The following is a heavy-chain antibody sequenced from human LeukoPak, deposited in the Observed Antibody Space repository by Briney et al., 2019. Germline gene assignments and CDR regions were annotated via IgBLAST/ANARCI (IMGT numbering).Heavy chain of an antibody. CDR1: GFVFGHSW. D-gene: IGHD3-22*01. CDR2: INLDGSEI. V-gene: IGHV3-7*03. J-gene: IGHJ4*02. Sequence: GGSLRLSCEASGFVFGHSWMSWVRQAPGKGLEWVANINLDGSEINYLDSLTGRLTISRDNAKDSLYLQMNGLRAEDTAVYFCVRDWGYSTFDYWGEGIVVTVSS. CDR3: VRDWGYSTFDY.